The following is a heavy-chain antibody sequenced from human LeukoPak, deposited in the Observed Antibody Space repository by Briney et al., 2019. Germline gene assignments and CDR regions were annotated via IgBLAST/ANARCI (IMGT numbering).Heavy chain of an antibody. Sequence: SETLSLTCTVSGGSIRSNNYYWGWIRQPPGKGLEWIGSIYYSGSTCYNPSLKSRVTISVDTSKNQFSLKLSSVTAADTAVYYCAVGATHFDYWGQGTLVTVSS. CDR3: AVGATHFDY. D-gene: IGHD1-26*01. J-gene: IGHJ4*02. CDR2: IYYSGST. CDR1: GGSIRSNNYY. V-gene: IGHV4-39*01.